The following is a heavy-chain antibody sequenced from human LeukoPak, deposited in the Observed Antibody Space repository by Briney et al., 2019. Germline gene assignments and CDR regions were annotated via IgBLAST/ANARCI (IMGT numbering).Heavy chain of an antibody. V-gene: IGHV1-2*02. CDR1: GYTFTGYY. CDR3: ARDGTLATVTSGGDY. J-gene: IGHJ4*02. CDR2: INPNSGGT. D-gene: IGHD4-17*01. Sequence: GASVKVSCKASGYTFTGYYMNWVRQAPGQGLEWMGWINPNSGGTNYAQKFQGRVTMTRDTSISTAYMELSRLRSDDTAVYYCARDGTLATVTSGGDYWGQGTLVTVSS.